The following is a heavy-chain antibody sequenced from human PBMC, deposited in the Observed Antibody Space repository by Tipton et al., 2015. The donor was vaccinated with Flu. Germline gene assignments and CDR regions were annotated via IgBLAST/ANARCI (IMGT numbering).Heavy chain of an antibody. D-gene: IGHD6-25*01. J-gene: IGHJ4*02. CDR3: ARDDGYYYFDY. CDR1: SGSIRSTNYF. Sequence: TLSLTCTVSSGSIRSTNYFWAWIRQPPGKGLEWIGSINHSGSTYYNPSLKSRVTLSVDTSDNHFSLKVTSITAADTAVYFCARDDGYYYFDYWGRGTLVTVSS. CDR2: INHSGST. V-gene: IGHV4-39*02.